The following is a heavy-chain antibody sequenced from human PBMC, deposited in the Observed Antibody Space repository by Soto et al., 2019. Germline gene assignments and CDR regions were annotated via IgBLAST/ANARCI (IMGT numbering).Heavy chain of an antibody. D-gene: IGHD6-6*01. J-gene: IGHJ4*02. CDR2: ISYDGSNK. CDR3: ARPAAVSSIAAPTGD. CDR1: GFTFSSYG. Sequence: QVQLVESGGGVVQPGRSLRLSCAASGFTFSSYGMHWVRQAPGKGLEWVAVISYDGSNKYYADSVKGRFTISRDNSKNTLYLQMNSLRAEDTAVYYCARPAAVSSIAAPTGDWGQGTLVTVSS. V-gene: IGHV3-30*03.